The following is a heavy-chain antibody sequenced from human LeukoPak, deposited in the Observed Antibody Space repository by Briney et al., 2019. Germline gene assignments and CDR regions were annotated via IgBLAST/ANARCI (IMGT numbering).Heavy chain of an antibody. Sequence: PGGSLRLACAASGFTFSSYGMHWVRQAPGKGLEWVAFIRYDGINKYYADSVKGRFTISRDNSKNTLYLQMNSLRAEDTAVYYCAKALYYYDSSGYFYGDAFDIWGQGTMVTVSS. CDR2: IRYDGINK. CDR3: AKALYYYDSSGYFYGDAFDI. D-gene: IGHD3-22*01. CDR1: GFTFSSYG. J-gene: IGHJ3*02. V-gene: IGHV3-30*02.